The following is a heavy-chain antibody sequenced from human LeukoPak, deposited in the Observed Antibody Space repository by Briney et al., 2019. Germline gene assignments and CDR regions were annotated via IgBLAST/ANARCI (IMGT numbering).Heavy chain of an antibody. CDR1: GFSLSSYN. Sequence: GGSLRLSCAASGFSLSSYNMNWVRQAPGKGLEWVSGINWNGGSTGYADSVKGRFAISRDNAKNSLYLQMNSLRAEDTALYHCARATRYSSGWYYFDYWGQGTLVTVSS. V-gene: IGHV3-20*01. CDR2: INWNGGST. J-gene: IGHJ4*02. D-gene: IGHD6-19*01. CDR3: ARATRYSSGWYYFDY.